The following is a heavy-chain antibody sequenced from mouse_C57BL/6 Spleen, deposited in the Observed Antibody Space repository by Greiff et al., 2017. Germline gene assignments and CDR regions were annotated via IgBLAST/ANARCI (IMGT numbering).Heavy chain of an antibody. Sequence: EVMLVESGGGLVKPGGSLKLSCAASGFTFSSYAMSWVRQTPEKRLEWVATISDGGSYTYYPDNVKGRFTISRDNAKNNLYLQMSHLKSEDTAMYYCARGLEDWGQGTTLTVSS. CDR2: ISDGGSYT. CDR3: ARGLED. CDR1: GFTFSSYA. J-gene: IGHJ2*01. V-gene: IGHV5-4*03.